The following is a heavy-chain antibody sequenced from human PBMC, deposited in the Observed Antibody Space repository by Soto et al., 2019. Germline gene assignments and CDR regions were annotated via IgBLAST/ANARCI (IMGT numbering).Heavy chain of an antibody. J-gene: IGHJ4*02. CDR1: EFTFSSYP. CDR2: ISGSGGST. Sequence: PGXTLRLSCAASEFTFSSYPMRWVTQAPGKGLEWVSAISGSGGSTYYADSVKGRFTISRDNSKNTLYLQMKSLRAEDTAVYYCARRGSGSYYDYWGQGTLVTVSS. V-gene: IGHV3-23*01. D-gene: IGHD1-26*01. CDR3: ARRGSGSYYDY.